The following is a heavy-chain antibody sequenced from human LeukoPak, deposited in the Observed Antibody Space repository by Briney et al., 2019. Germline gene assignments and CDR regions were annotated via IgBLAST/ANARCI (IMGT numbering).Heavy chain of an antibody. Sequence: GGSLRLSCAASGFTFSSYAMHWVRQAPGKGLEYVSAISSNGGSTYYANSVKGRFTISRDNSKNTLYLQMGSLRAEDTAVYYCARDWGSWDFDYWGQGTLVTVSS. V-gene: IGHV3-64*01. CDR2: ISSNGGST. J-gene: IGHJ4*02. CDR3: ARDWGSWDFDY. D-gene: IGHD3-16*01. CDR1: GFTFSSYA.